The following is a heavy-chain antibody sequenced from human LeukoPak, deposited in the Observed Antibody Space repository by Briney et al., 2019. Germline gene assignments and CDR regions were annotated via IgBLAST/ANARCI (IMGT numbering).Heavy chain of an antibody. CDR3: ARHRSGVRIAVAGSYYYYGMDV. CDR1: GGSISSGGYS. J-gene: IGHJ6*02. D-gene: IGHD6-19*01. Sequence: SETLSLTCAVSGGSISSGGYSWSWIRQPPGKGLEWIGYIYHSGSTNYNPSLKSRVTISVDTSKNQFSLKLSSVTAADTAVYYCARHRSGVRIAVAGSYYYYGMDVWGQGTTVTVSS. CDR2: IYHSGST. V-gene: IGHV4-30-2*01.